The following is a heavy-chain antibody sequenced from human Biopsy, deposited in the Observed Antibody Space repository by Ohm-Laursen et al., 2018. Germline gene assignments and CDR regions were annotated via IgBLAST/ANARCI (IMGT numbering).Heavy chain of an antibody. CDR2: IYTSGIT. Sequence: SDTLSLTWTVSGGSLSSYSWSWIRQPAGKGLEWIGQIYTSGITNYNPSLKSRVTTSVDTSKNKFSLRVSSVAAADTAVYYCARDRDRRGWFDPWGQGTLVTVSS. CDR3: ARDRDRRGWFDP. CDR1: GGSLSSYS. D-gene: IGHD1-14*01. J-gene: IGHJ5*02. V-gene: IGHV4-4*07.